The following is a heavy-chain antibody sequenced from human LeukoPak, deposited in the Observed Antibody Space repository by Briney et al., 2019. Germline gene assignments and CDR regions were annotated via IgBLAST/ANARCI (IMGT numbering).Heavy chain of an antibody. CDR1: GFTFSTYW. CDR2: ISGSGGST. Sequence: GGSLRLSCAASGFTFSTYWMTWVRQAPGKGLEWVSAISGSGGSTYYADSVKGRFTISRDNSKNTLYLQMNSLRAEDAAVYYCAKDPRGYSCWGQGTLVTVSS. CDR3: AKDPRGYSC. V-gene: IGHV3-23*01. J-gene: IGHJ4*02. D-gene: IGHD5-18*01.